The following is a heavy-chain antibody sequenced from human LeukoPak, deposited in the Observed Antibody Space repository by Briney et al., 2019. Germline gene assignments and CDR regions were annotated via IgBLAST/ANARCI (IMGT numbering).Heavy chain of an antibody. D-gene: IGHD7-27*01. Sequence: PSETLSLTCAVSGGSFSGYDWSWIRQPPGKGLEWIGEINESGRTNYNPSLESRVTISADPSKNQFSLNLDSVTAADTAAYFCARGLYWGRAGSGICYMDVWGKGTTVTVSS. CDR1: GGSFSGYD. J-gene: IGHJ6*03. CDR3: ARGLYWGRAGSGICYMDV. CDR2: INESGRT. V-gene: IGHV4-34*01.